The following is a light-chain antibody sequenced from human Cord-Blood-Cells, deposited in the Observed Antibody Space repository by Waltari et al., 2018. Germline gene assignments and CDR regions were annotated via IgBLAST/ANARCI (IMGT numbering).Light chain of an antibody. CDR3: QQYNSDSWT. Sequence: DIQMTQSPSTLSASVGDRVTITCRASQSISSWLAWYQQKPGKAPKLLIYKASSLERGVPSRFSGRGSGTEFTLTISSLQPDDFATYYCQQYNSDSWTFGQGTKVEIK. CDR2: KAS. CDR1: QSISSW. V-gene: IGKV1-5*03. J-gene: IGKJ1*01.